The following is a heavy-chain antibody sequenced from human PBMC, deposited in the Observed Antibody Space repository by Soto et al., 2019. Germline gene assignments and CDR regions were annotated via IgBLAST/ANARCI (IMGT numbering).Heavy chain of an antibody. CDR1: GFTFSSYA. Sequence: EVQLLESGGGLVQPGGSLRLSCAASGFTFSSYAMSWVRQAPGKGLEWVSAISGSGGSAYYADSVKGRFTISRDNSKNTLYLQMNSLRAEDTAVYYCAPHLWFGELYYWGQGTLVTVSS. D-gene: IGHD3-10*01. CDR3: APHLWFGELYY. J-gene: IGHJ4*02. V-gene: IGHV3-23*01. CDR2: ISGSGGSA.